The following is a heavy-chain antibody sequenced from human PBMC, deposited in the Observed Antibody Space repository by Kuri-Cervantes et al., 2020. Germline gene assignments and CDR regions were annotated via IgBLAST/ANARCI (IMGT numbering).Heavy chain of an antibody. Sequence: ASVKVSCKASGYTFTGYYMHWVRQAPGQGLEWMGWINPNSGGTNYAQKFQGRVTMTRDTSISTAYMELSRLRSDDTAVYYCARAGIAVAGTDYYYGMDVWGQGTTVTVS. CDR3: ARAGIAVAGTDYYYGMDV. J-gene: IGHJ6*02. CDR1: GYTFTGYY. D-gene: IGHD6-19*01. V-gene: IGHV1-2*02. CDR2: INPNSGGT.